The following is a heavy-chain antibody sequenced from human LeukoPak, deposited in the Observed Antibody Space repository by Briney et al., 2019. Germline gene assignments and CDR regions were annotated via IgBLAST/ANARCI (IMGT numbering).Heavy chain of an antibody. D-gene: IGHD1-20*01. CDR3: ASGNWNDRAFDI. CDR1: GLTFSGYW. CDR2: IKPDGSER. V-gene: IGHV3-7*01. Sequence: PGGSLRLSCAASGLTFSGYWMSWVRQAPGKGLEWVANIKPDGSERYYVDSVKGRFTVSRDNAKNSLYLHMNSLRAGDTAIYYCASGNWNDRAFDIWGQGTMVTVSS. J-gene: IGHJ3*02.